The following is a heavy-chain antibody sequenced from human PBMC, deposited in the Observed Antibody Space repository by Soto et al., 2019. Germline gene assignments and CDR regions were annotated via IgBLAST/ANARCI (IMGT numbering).Heavy chain of an antibody. D-gene: IGHD3-10*01. CDR1: GVAISSSRHY. Sequence: PSETLSLTCPVFGVAISSSRHYLCWIRQPPGKGLEWIGSVYYSGSTFYNPSLRGRVIISVDSSKNQISLSLNSVTAADTAVYFCARRHYFGSASPTTETFDSCGLGTLVTVSS. J-gene: IGHJ4*02. CDR2: VYYSGST. CDR3: ARRHYFGSASPTTETFDS. V-gene: IGHV4-39*01.